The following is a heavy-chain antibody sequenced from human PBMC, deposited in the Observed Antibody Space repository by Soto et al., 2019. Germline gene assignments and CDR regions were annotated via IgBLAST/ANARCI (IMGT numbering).Heavy chain of an antibody. D-gene: IGHD3-22*01. V-gene: IGHV1-69*06. Sequence: QVQLVQSGAEVQNSGSSVKVSCKASGGTSSNFVITWVRQVPGQGLEWLGGILPMFGAIKYAQKFQDRLTITADRSTNTASMELGSLRSEATAVYYCARPKRSGYDRGDSYYHTMDVWGHGTTVTVS. CDR2: ILPMFGAI. CDR3: ARPKRSGYDRGDSYYHTMDV. J-gene: IGHJ6*02. CDR1: GGTSSNFV.